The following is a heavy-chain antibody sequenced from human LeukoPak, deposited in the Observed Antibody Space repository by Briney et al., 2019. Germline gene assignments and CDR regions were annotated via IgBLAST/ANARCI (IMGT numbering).Heavy chain of an antibody. Sequence: PGWSLRLSCVASGFTFSSYGMHWVREAPGKGLEWVAVIWYDGTNKYSADSVKGRFTISRDNSKNTLYLKRNSLRAEDTAVYYCARDQYGGYAYSDYWGQGALVIVSA. CDR2: IWYDGTNK. J-gene: IGHJ4*02. CDR3: ARDQYGGYAYSDY. D-gene: IGHD5-12*01. CDR1: GFTFSSYG. V-gene: IGHV3-33*01.